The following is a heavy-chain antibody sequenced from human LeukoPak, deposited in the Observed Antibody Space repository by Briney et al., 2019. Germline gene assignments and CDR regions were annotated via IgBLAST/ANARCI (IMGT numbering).Heavy chain of an antibody. CDR2: IYSGGST. V-gene: IGHV3-66*02. D-gene: IGHD4-11*01. CDR3: ARDFASTVSAPPYYYYCYMDV. J-gene: IGHJ6*03. CDR1: GFTVSSNY. Sequence: GGSLRLSCAASGFTVSSNYMSWVRQAPGKGLEWVSVIYSGGSTYYADSVKGRFTISRDNSKNTLYLQMNSLRAEDTAVYYCARDFASTVSAPPYYYYCYMDVWGKGTTVTVSS.